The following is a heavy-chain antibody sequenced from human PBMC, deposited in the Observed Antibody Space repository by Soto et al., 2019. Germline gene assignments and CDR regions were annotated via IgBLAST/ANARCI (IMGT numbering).Heavy chain of an antibody. D-gene: IGHD3-10*01. CDR3: ARADMVRGVSY. J-gene: IGHJ4*02. Sequence: EVQLVESGGGLVQPGGSLRLSCAVSGFTVSNNYMSWVRQAPGKGLEWVSVIYSGGSTYYADSVKGRFTISRDNSKNTRYLQRTSLGAADTAVYYCARADMVRGVSYWGQGTVVTVSS. CDR2: IYSGGST. V-gene: IGHV3-66*01. CDR1: GFTVSNNY.